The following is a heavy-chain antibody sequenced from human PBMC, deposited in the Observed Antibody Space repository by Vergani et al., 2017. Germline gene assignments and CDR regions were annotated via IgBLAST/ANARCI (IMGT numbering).Heavy chain of an antibody. CDR1: GFTFSSYA. CDR3: AKDIGAVIWKAPGY. Sequence: EVQLLESGGGLVQPGGSLRLSCAASGFTFSSYAMSWVRQAPGKGLEWVSLISGDGGSTYYADSVKGRFTISRDNSKNSLYLQMNSLRTEDTALYYCAKDIGAVIWKAPGYWGQGTLVTVSS. CDR2: ISGDGGST. J-gene: IGHJ4*02. D-gene: IGHD3-3*01. V-gene: IGHV3-43*02.